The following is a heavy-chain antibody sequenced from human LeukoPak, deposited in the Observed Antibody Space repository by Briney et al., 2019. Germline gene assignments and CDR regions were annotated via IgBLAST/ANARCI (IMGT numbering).Heavy chain of an antibody. V-gene: IGHV4-34*01. CDR2: INHSGST. Sequence: SETLSLTCAVYGGSFSGYYWSWIRQPPGKGLEWIGEINHSGSTNYNPSLKSRVNISVDTYKNQFSLKLSSVTAADTAVYYCARGTRYYDFWSGHPYFDYWGQGTLVTVSS. J-gene: IGHJ4*02. D-gene: IGHD3-3*01. CDR3: ARGTRYYDFWSGHPYFDY. CDR1: GGSFSGYY.